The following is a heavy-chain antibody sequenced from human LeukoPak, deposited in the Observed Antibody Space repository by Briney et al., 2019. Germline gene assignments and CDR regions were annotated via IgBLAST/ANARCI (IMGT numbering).Heavy chain of an antibody. Sequence: GGSLRLSCAASGFTVSSNYMSWVRQAPGKGLEWVSVIYSGGSTYYADSVKGRFTISRDNSKNTLYLQMNSLRAEDTAAYYCASGTTLSRYYYYGMDVWGQGTTVTVSS. J-gene: IGHJ6*02. CDR2: IYSGGST. CDR3: ASGTTLSRYYYYGMDV. D-gene: IGHD1-1*01. CDR1: GFTVSSNY. V-gene: IGHV3-66*01.